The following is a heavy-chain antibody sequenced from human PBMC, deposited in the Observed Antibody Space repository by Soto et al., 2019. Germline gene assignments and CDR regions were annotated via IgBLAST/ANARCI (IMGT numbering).Heavy chain of an antibody. Sequence: QVQLVQSGAEVKKPGASVKVSCKASGYTFTSYGISWVRQAPGQGLEWMGWISAYNGNTNYAQKLQGRVTMTTDTHTSTAYMERRRLRSADTAVYYCARDPDGIGPGWFDPWGQGTLVTVSS. CDR3: ARDPDGIGPGWFDP. D-gene: IGHD2-21*01. V-gene: IGHV1-18*01. CDR1: GYTFTSYG. J-gene: IGHJ5*02. CDR2: ISAYNGNT.